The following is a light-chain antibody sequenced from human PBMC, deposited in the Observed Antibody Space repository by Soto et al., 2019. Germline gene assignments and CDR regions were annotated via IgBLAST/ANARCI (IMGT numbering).Light chain of an antibody. J-gene: IGKJ1*01. CDR3: KQCQSYSET. Sequence: DIQMTQSPSTLSASVGDRVTITCRASQSVSTRLAWYQQKPGKAPKLLIYDASSLQTGVPSRFSGSGSGAEFTLTISSLQPDDCATYYYKQCQSYSETFGHGTKVEIK. CDR2: DAS. CDR1: QSVSTR. V-gene: IGKV1-5*01.